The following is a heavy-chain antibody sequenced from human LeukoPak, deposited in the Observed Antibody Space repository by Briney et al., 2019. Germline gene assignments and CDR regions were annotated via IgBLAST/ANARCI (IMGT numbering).Heavy chain of an antibody. V-gene: IGHV3-48*03. Sequence: GGSLRLSCAASGFTFSSYEMTWVRQAPGKGLEWVSYISSSGSTIYYADSVKGRFTISRDNAKNSLYLQMNSLRAEDTAVYYCARGRSYYGSGSDYWGQGTLVTVSS. CDR3: ARGRSYYGSGSDY. CDR1: GFTFSSYE. J-gene: IGHJ4*02. D-gene: IGHD3-10*01. CDR2: ISSSGSTI.